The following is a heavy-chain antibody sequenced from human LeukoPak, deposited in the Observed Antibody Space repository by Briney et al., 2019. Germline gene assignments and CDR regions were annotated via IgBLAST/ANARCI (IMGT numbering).Heavy chain of an antibody. V-gene: IGHV1-3*01. J-gene: IGHJ5*02. Sequence: ASVKVSCKASGYTFTSYAMNWVRQAPGQRLEWMGWINAGNGNTKYSQKFQGRVTITRDTSASTAYMELSSLRSEDTAVYYCARAMVRNLNNWFDPWGQGTLVTVSS. CDR1: GYTFTSYA. CDR2: INAGNGNT. CDR3: ARAMVRNLNNWFDP. D-gene: IGHD3-10*01.